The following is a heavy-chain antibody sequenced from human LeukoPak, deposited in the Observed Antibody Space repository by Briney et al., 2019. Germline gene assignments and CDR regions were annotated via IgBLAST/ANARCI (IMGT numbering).Heavy chain of an antibody. Sequence: PSETLSLTCTVSGGSISYFYWSWIRQPAGKGLEWIGRIYTSGSTNYNPSLKSRVTMSVDTSKNQFSLKLSSVTAADTAVYYCARRGYYGSGSYKDYWGQGTLVTVSS. CDR2: IYTSGST. D-gene: IGHD3-10*01. V-gene: IGHV4-4*07. CDR3: ARRGYYGSGSYKDY. CDR1: GGSISYFY. J-gene: IGHJ4*02.